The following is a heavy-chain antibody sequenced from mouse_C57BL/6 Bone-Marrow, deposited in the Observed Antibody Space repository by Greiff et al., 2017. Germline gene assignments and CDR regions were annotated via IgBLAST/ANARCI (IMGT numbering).Heavy chain of an antibody. CDR2: IYPRSGNT. Sequence: QVQLQQSGAELARPGASVKLSCKASGYTFTSYGISWVKQRTGQGLEWIGEIYPRSGNTYYNEKFKGKATLTADKSSSTAYMELRSLTSEDSAVYFCARGRRNYCGSTWFAYWGQGTLVTVSA. CDR3: ARGRRNYCGSTWFAY. D-gene: IGHD1-1*01. CDR1: GYTFTSYG. V-gene: IGHV1-81*01. J-gene: IGHJ3*01.